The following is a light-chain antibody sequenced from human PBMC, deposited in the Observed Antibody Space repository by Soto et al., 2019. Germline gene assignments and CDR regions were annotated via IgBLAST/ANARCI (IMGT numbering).Light chain of an antibody. CDR2: GAS. V-gene: IGKV3-20*01. CDR3: XXXGSSPYT. CDR1: QSVSSSY. Sequence: EIVLTQSPGTLSLSPGERATLSCRASQSVSSSYLAWYQQKPGQAPRLLIYGASSRATGIPDRFSGSGSGTDFTLTISRLEPXXXAVXXXXXXGSSPYTFGQGTKLEIK. J-gene: IGKJ2*01.